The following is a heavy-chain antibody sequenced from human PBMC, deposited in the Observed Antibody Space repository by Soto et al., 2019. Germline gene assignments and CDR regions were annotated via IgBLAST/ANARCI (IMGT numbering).Heavy chain of an antibody. J-gene: IGHJ4*02. CDR1: GFTFSTYD. Sequence: QVQLVESGGGVVQPGRSLRLSCAASGFTFSTYDMHWVRQAPGKGLEWVAIIWYDGSDKYYADSVNGRFTISRDNSKNTLYLQMNSPRAEDTAVYYCARPTASSGWGIDYWGQGTLVTVSS. D-gene: IGHD6-19*01. CDR3: ARPTASSGWGIDY. CDR2: IWYDGSDK. V-gene: IGHV3-33*01.